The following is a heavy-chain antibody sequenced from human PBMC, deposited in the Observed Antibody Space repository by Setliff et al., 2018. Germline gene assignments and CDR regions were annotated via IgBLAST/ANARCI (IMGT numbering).Heavy chain of an antibody. D-gene: IGHD3-3*01. CDR3: AKDLITTTVPEWLLNTPTTYFDY. CDR2: ISGSGGST. V-gene: IGHV3-23*01. Sequence: QTGGSLRLSCAASGFAFSTYRMNWVRQDPGKGLEWVSAISGSGGSTYYADSVKGRFTISRDNSKNTLYLQMNSLRAEDTAVYYCAKDLITTTVPEWLLNTPTTYFDYWGQGTLVTVSS. CDR1: GFAFSTYR. J-gene: IGHJ4*02.